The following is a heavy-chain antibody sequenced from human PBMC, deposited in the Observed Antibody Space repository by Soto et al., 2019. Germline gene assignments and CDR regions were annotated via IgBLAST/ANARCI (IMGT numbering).Heavy chain of an antibody. CDR3: AGTGFGRGYSYGVFDY. J-gene: IGHJ4*02. D-gene: IGHD5-18*01. CDR1: GGSISSSNW. V-gene: IGHV4-4*02. CDR2: IYHSGST. Sequence: QVQLQESGPGLVKPSGTLSLTCAVSGGSISSSNWWSWVRQPPGKGLEWIGEIYHSGSTNYNPSLKSRVTISVDTSKNQFSLKLSSVTAADTAVYYCAGTGFGRGYSYGVFDYWGQGTLVTVSS.